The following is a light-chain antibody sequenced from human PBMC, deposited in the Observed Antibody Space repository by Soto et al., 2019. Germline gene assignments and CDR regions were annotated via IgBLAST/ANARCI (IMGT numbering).Light chain of an antibody. Sequence: QLVLTQSPSASASLGASVKLTCTLSSGHSNYAIAWHQQQPEKGPRYLMKVNSDGSHNKGDGIPDRFSGSSSGAERYLTISNLQSDDEADYYCQTWGTGIRVFGGGTQLTVL. J-gene: IGLJ2*01. CDR3: QTWGTGIRV. CDR2: VNSDGSH. CDR1: SGHSNYA. V-gene: IGLV4-69*01.